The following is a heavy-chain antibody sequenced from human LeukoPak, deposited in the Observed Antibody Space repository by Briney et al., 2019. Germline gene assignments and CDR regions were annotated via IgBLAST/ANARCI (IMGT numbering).Heavy chain of an antibody. V-gene: IGHV3-23*01. J-gene: IGHJ4*02. CDR1: GFTFSSYA. D-gene: IGHD3-9*01. CDR2: ISGSGGST. CDR3: AKDPLRYFDWLSPTYFDY. Sequence: RGSLRLSCAASGFTFSSYAMSWVRQAPGKGLEWVSAISGSGGSTYYADSVKGRFTISRDNSKNTLYLQMNSLRAEDTAVYYCAKDPLRYFDWLSPTYFDYWGQGTLVTVSS.